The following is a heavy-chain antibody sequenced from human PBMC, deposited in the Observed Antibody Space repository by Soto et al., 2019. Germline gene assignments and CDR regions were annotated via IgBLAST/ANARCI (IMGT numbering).Heavy chain of an antibody. D-gene: IGHD3-3*01. Sequence: SLRLSCAASGSTFSSYWMSWVRQAPGKGLEWVANIKQDGSEKYYVDSVKGRFTISRDNAKNSLYLQMNSLRAEDTAVYYCARVLGITIFGVVIAGNNWFDPWGQGTLVTVSS. J-gene: IGHJ5*02. CDR2: IKQDGSEK. V-gene: IGHV3-7*01. CDR1: GSTFSSYW. CDR3: ARVLGITIFGVVIAGNNWFDP.